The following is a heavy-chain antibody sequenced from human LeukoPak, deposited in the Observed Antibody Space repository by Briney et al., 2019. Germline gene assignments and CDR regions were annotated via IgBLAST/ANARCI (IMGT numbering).Heavy chain of an antibody. V-gene: IGHV3-7*05. D-gene: IGHD2-2*01. Sequence: GGSLRPSCAAPGFTFSNYWMSWVRQAPGKGLEWVANIKLDGSEKYYVDSVKGRFTISRDNAQNSLYLQMNSLRAEDTAVYYCARAAIVVVPAAMGFDYWGQGTLVTVSS. CDR3: ARAAIVVVPAAMGFDY. J-gene: IGHJ4*02. CDR1: GFTFSNYW. CDR2: IKLDGSEK.